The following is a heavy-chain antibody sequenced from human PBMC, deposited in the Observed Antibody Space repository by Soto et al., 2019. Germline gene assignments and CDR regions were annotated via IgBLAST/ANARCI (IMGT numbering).Heavy chain of an antibody. CDR1: GFTFSSYA. CDR2: ISGSGGST. D-gene: IGHD3-10*01. Sequence: QPGGSLRLSCAASGFTFSSYAMSWVRQAPGKGLEWVSAISGSGGSTYYADSVKGRFTISRDNSKNTLYLQMNSLRAEDTAVYYCAKDLLLWFGEPLNAFDIWGQGTMVTVSS. J-gene: IGHJ3*02. CDR3: AKDLLLWFGEPLNAFDI. V-gene: IGHV3-23*01.